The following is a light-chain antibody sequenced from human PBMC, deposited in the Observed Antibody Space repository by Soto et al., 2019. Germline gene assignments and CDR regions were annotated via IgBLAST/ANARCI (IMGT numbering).Light chain of an antibody. CDR1: SSDVGGYNY. CDR3: SSYTSSSTQV. V-gene: IGLV2-14*01. Sequence: QSALTQPASVSGSPGQSITISCTGTSSDVGGYNYVSWYQQHPGKAPNLMIYEVSNRPSGVSNRFSGSKSCNTASLTISGLQAEDEADYYCSSYTSSSTQVFGTGTKLTVL. J-gene: IGLJ1*01. CDR2: EVS.